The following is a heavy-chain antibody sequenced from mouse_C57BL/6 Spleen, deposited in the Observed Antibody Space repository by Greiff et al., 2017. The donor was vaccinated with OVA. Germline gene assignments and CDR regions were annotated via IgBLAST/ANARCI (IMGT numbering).Heavy chain of an antibody. V-gene: IGHV1-80*01. CDR2: IYPGDGDT. D-gene: IGHD1-1*02. J-gene: IGHJ4*01. Sequence: QVQLQQSGAELVKPGASVKISCKASGYAFSSYWMNWVKQRPGKGLEWIGQIYPGDGDTNYNGKFKGKATLTADKSSSTAYMQLSSLTSEDSAVYFCAREGVFGSFYAMDYWGQGTSVTVSS. CDR3: AREGVFGSFYAMDY. CDR1: GYAFSSYW.